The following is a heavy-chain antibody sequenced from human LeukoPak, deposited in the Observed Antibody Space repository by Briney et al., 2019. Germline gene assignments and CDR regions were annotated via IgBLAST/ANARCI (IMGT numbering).Heavy chain of an antibody. CDR2: MNLNSGNT. D-gene: IGHD6-13*01. V-gene: IGHV1-8*01. CDR1: GYTFTSYD. J-gene: IGHJ4*02. CDR3: ASRAAAGGTRPFDY. Sequence: GASVKVSRKASGYTFTSYDIDGVRQATGQGLEWMGWMNLNSGNTGYAQQFQGRVSMTRNISISIAYMELSSLRSEDTAVYYWASRAAAGGTRPFDYWGQGTLVTVSS.